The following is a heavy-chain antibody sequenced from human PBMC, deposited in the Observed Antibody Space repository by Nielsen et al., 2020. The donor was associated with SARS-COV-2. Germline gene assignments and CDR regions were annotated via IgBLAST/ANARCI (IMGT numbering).Heavy chain of an antibody. CDR3: ASRAEGLQLWRRYFYYMDV. Sequence: SETLSLTCAVYGGSFTGYYWSWIRQSPGKGLEWIGEINRRGTTHYNPSLEHRVTISMDKSKNQFSLKLSSVTAADMAVYYCASRAEGLQLWRRYFYYMDVWGKGTTVTVSS. D-gene: IGHD5-18*01. CDR2: INRRGTT. J-gene: IGHJ6*03. CDR1: GGSFTGYY. V-gene: IGHV4-34*01.